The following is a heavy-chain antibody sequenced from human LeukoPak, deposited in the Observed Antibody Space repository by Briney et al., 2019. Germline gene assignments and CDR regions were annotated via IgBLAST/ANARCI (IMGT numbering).Heavy chain of an antibody. J-gene: IGHJ4*02. D-gene: IGHD3-10*01. Sequence: SETLSLTCAVYGGSFSGYYWSWIRQPPGKGLEWIGEINHSGSTNYNPSLKSRVTISVDTSKSQFSLKLSSVTAADTAVHYCARGTYFVDYWGQGTLVTVSS. CDR2: INHSGST. CDR3: ARGTYFVDY. V-gene: IGHV4-34*01. CDR1: GGSFSGYY.